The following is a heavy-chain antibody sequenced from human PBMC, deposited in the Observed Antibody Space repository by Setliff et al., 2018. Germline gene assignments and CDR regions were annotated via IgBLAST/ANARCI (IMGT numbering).Heavy chain of an antibody. D-gene: IGHD3-3*02. Sequence: PSETLSLTCTVSGDSFKSDSFYWGGIRQPPGKGLEGIGSVFYTGTNYYTPSLKRRTTLSVDTSKNQFYLRLRFVTAADAAVYYCLRQFRMGTLAGCASESWGPGALVTVSS. V-gene: IGHV4-39*01. J-gene: IGHJ5*02. CDR1: GDSFKSDSFY. CDR2: VFYTGTN. CDR3: LRQFRMGTLAGCASES.